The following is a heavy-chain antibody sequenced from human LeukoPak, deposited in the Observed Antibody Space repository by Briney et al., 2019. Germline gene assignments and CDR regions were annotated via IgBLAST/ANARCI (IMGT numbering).Heavy chain of an antibody. Sequence: GSLRLSCTASGFTFSSYSMNWVRQAPGKGLEWVSYISSGSSTIYYVDSVKGRFTISRGNAKNSLYLQMNSLRAEDTAVYYCARIIVGATGSDYWGQGTLVTVSS. J-gene: IGHJ4*02. D-gene: IGHD1-26*01. CDR2: ISSGSSTI. CDR1: GFTFSSYS. V-gene: IGHV3-48*01. CDR3: ARIIVGATGSDY.